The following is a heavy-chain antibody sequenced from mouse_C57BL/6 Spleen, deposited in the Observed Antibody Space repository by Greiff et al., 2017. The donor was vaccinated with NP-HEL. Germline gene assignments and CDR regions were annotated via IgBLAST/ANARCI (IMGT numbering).Heavy chain of an antibody. J-gene: IGHJ4*01. CDR3: ARCGTSRGYAMDY. CDR2: IYPGDGDT. D-gene: IGHD1-1*01. Sequence: QVQLQQSGPELVKPGASVKISCKASGYAFSSSWMNWVKQRPGKGLEWIGRIYPGDGDTNYNGKFKGKATLTADKSSSTAYMQLSSLTSEDSAVYFGARCGTSRGYAMDYWGQGTSVTVSS. V-gene: IGHV1-82*01. CDR1: GYAFSSSW.